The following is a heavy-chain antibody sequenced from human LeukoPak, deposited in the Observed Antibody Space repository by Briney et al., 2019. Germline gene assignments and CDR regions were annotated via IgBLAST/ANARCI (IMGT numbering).Heavy chain of an antibody. CDR1: GFTFSDYN. J-gene: IGHJ4*02. CDR2: ISYDGSNK. D-gene: IGHD6-13*01. V-gene: IGHV3-30*18. CDR3: ANIYGAAAGGNFDY. Sequence: GGSLRLSCAASGFTFSDYNMHWVRQAPGKGLEWVAVISYDGSNKYYADSVKGRFTISRDNSKNTLYLQMNSLRAEDTAVYYCANIYGAAAGGNFDYWGQGTLVTVSS.